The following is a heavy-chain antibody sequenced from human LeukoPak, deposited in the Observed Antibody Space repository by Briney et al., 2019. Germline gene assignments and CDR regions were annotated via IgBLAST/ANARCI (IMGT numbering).Heavy chain of an antibody. CDR2: IKQDGTER. D-gene: IGHD3-10*02. Sequence: QPGGSLRLSCAASGFTFTTYWMSWVRQAPGKGLEWVANIKQDGTERYYVDSVKGRFTISRDNAKNSLYLQMNSLRAEDTAVYYCAELGITMIGGVWGKGTTVTISS. V-gene: IGHV3-7*01. CDR3: AELGITMIGGV. J-gene: IGHJ6*04. CDR1: GFTFTTYW.